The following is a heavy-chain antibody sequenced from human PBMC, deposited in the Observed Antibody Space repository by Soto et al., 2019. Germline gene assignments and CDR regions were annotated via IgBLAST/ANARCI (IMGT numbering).Heavy chain of an antibody. CDR3: ANFITPPFPMDV. Sequence: EVQLLESGGGLVQPGGSLRLSCAASGFTFSRYAMSWVRQAPGKGLERVSAISGSGGSTYYADSVKGQCTISRDNSKNSLYLQMNSLRAEETAVYYCANFITPPFPMDVWGKGTTVTVSS. CDR2: ISGSGGST. V-gene: IGHV3-23*01. J-gene: IGHJ6*03. D-gene: IGHD3-22*01. CDR1: GFTFSRYA.